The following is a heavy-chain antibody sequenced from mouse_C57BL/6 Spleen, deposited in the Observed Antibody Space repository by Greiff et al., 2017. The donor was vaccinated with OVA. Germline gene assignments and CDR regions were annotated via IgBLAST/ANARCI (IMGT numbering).Heavy chain of an antibody. CDR1: GYSITSGYY. CDR2: ISYDGST. J-gene: IGHJ1*03. D-gene: IGHD2-3*01. Sequence: EVKLMESGPGLVKPSQSLSLTCSVTGYSITSGYYWYWIRQFPGNKLEWMGYISYDGSTNYNPSLKNRISITRDTSKNQCFLKLNSVTTEDTATYYCARVDDYWYYDVWGTGTTVTVAS. V-gene: IGHV3-6*01. CDR3: ARVDDYWYYDV.